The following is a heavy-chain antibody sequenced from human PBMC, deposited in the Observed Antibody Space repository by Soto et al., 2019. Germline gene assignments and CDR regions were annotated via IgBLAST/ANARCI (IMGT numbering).Heavy chain of an antibody. D-gene: IGHD2-2*02. CDR1: GFTFSSYA. CDR2: ISGSGGST. V-gene: IGHV3-23*01. CDR3: EKDQSTLNTSVFDP. J-gene: IGHJ5*02. Sequence: PGGSLTLSCAASGFTFSSYAMSWVRQAPGKGLEWVSAISGSGGSTYYADSVKGRYTISRDNSKNTLYLQMNSLRAEDTAVYYCEKDQSTLNTSVFDPWGQATLVTVSS.